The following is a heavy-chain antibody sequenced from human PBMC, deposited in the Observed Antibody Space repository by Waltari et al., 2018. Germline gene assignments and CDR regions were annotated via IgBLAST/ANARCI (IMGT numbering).Heavy chain of an antibody. D-gene: IGHD2-15*01. V-gene: IGHV4-59*11. Sequence: QVQLQESGPGLVKPSETLSLTCTVSGGSISSHNWSWIRPPPGKGLEWIGYIYYSGSTNYNPSLKSRVTISVDTSKNQFSLKLSSVTAADTAVYYCARGVETPPLDYYYGMDVWGQGTTVTVSS. CDR1: GGSISSHN. CDR2: IYYSGST. J-gene: IGHJ6*02. CDR3: ARGVETPPLDYYYGMDV.